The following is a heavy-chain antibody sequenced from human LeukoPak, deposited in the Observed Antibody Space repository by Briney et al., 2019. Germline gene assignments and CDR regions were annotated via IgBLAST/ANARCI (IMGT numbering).Heavy chain of an antibody. CDR2: IYYSGST. J-gene: IGHJ1*01. CDR1: GGSISSSSYN. CDR3: ARPSTKYSSSSGYFQH. D-gene: IGHD6-6*01. Sequence: PSETLSLTCTVSGGSISSSSYNWGWIRQPPGKGLEWIGSIYYSGSTYYNPSLKSRVTISVDTSKNQFSLKLSSVTAADTAVYYCARPSTKYSSSSGYFQHWGQGTLATVSS. V-gene: IGHV4-39*01.